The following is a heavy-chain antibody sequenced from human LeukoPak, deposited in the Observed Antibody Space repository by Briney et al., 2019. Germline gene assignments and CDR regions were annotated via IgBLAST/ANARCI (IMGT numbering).Heavy chain of an antibody. CDR1: GGSISRDY. Sequence: SETLSPTCTVSGGSISRDYWSWIRQPPGKGLEWIGYIHSSAGTNYNPSLKSRVTMSVDASKNQFSLKLSSVTAADTAMYYCQRFSADMFGYWGQGTLVTVSS. J-gene: IGHJ4*02. V-gene: IGHV4-59*08. CDR2: IHSSAGT. CDR3: QRFSADMFGY. D-gene: IGHD3-9*01.